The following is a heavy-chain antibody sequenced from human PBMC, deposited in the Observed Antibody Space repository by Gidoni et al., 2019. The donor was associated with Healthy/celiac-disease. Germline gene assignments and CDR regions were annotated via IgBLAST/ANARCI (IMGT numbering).Heavy chain of an antibody. CDR2: ISSSSSYI. Sequence: EVQLVESGGGLVKPEGSLRLSCAASGFTFSSYSMNWVRQAPGKGLEWVSSISSSSSYIYYADSVKGRFTISRDNAKNSLYLQMNSLRAEDTAVYYCAREWSGYPHYYFDYWGQGTLVTVSS. D-gene: IGHD3-3*01. J-gene: IGHJ4*02. CDR1: GFTFSSYS. CDR3: AREWSGYPHYYFDY. V-gene: IGHV3-21*01.